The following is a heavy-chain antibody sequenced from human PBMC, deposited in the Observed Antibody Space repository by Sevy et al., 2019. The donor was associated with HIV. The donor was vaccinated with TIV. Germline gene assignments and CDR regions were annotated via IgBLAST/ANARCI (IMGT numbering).Heavy chain of an antibody. CDR3: ARPGAAAGGYYYYYMDV. J-gene: IGHJ6*03. D-gene: IGHD6-13*01. Sequence: SEILSLTCTVSGGSISSSSYYWGWIRQPPGKGLEWIGSIYYSESTYYNPSLKSRVTISVDTSKNQFSLKLSSVTAADTAVYYCARPGAAAGGYYYYYMDVWGKGTTVTVSS. CDR1: GGSISSSSYY. V-gene: IGHV4-39*01. CDR2: IYYSEST.